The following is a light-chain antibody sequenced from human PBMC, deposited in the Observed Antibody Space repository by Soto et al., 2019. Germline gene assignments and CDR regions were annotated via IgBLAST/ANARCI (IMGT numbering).Light chain of an antibody. CDR3: QQYGSSPMYT. CDR2: GAS. CDR1: QSVSSNY. J-gene: IGKJ2*01. V-gene: IGKV3-20*01. Sequence: EIVLTQSPGTLSLSPGERATLSCRASQSVSSNYLTWYQHKPGQAPRLLIYGASSRATGIPDRFSGSGSGTDFTLIISRLEPEDFAVYYCQQYGSSPMYTFGQGTKLEIK.